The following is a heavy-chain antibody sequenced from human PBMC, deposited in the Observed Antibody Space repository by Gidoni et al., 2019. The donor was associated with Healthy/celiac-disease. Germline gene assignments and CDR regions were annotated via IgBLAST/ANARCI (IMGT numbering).Heavy chain of an antibody. V-gene: IGHV3-64*01. J-gene: IGHJ6*03. CDR1: RFTFISYA. D-gene: IGHD5-12*01. CDR3: ARDSVVAAIPYYYYYYMDV. Sequence: EVQMVESGGGLVQPGGSLSLSCAASRFTFISYAMHWVRQAPGKGLEYVAAISSNVGSTYYANSGKGRFTISRDNSKNTLYLQMGSLRAEDMAVYYCARDSVVAAIPYYYYYYMDVWGKGTTVTVSS. CDR2: ISSNVGST.